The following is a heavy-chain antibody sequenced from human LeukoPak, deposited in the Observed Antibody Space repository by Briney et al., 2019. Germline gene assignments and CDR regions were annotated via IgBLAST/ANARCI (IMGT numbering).Heavy chain of an antibody. V-gene: IGHV4-39*01. Sequence: SETLSLTCTVSGGSISSNTYYWGWIRQPPGKGLEWIGTIYYSGTTYYNPSLKSRVTISADTSKNDFSLKLSSVTAADTALYYCAAYSYYSDSSDYYYAFQYWGQGTLVTASS. CDR1: GGSISSNTYY. D-gene: IGHD3-22*01. CDR2: IYYSGTT. J-gene: IGHJ1*01. CDR3: AAYSYYSDSSDYYYAFQY.